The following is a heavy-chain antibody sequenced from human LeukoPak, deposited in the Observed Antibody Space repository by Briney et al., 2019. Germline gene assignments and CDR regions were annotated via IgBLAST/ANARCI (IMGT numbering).Heavy chain of an antibody. V-gene: IGHV5-51*01. CDR2: IYPGDSDT. D-gene: IGHD3-10*01. CDR1: GYTFTNYW. CDR3: ARTNVGASDY. Sequence: GESLKISCKGSGYTFTNYWIGWVRQMPGKGLERMGIIYPGDSDTRYNPSFQGQVTISVDKSINTAYLQWISLKASDTAIYFCARTNVGASDYWGQGTLVTVSS. J-gene: IGHJ4*02.